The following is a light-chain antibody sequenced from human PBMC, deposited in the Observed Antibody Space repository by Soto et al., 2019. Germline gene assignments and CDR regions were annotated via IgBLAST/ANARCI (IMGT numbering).Light chain of an antibody. CDR1: QSVRSER. Sequence: EIVLTQSPDTLSLSPGERATLSCRASQSVRSERLAWYQQKPGQAPRLVIYGASSRATGIPDRFSGSGSGTDFTLTISRLEPEDFAVYYCQQYGSSPTTFGQGTKVDIK. CDR3: QQYGSSPTT. V-gene: IGKV3-20*01. J-gene: IGKJ1*01. CDR2: GAS.